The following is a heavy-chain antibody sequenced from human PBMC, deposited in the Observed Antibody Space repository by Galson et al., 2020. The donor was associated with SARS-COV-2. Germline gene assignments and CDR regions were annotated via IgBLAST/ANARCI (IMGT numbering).Heavy chain of an antibody. J-gene: IGHJ4*02. CDR2: IYYSGST. D-gene: IGHD1-26*01. CDR3: ARGLVGNDY. CDR1: GGSISSSSYY. V-gene: IGHV4-39*07. Sequence: ASETLSLTCTVSGGSISSSSYYWGWIRQPPGKGLEWIGSIYYSGSTYYNPSLKSRVTISVDTSKNQFSLKLSSVTAADTAGYYCARGLVGNDYWGQGTLVTVSS.